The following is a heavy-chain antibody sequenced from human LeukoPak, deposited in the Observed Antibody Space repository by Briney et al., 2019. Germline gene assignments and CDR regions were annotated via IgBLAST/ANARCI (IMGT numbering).Heavy chain of an antibody. CDR2: FDPEDGET. V-gene: IGHV1-24*01. CDR3: ATVIFDSAFDI. J-gene: IGHJ3*02. D-gene: IGHD3/OR15-3a*01. Sequence: ASVKVSCKVSGYTLTELSMHWVRQAPGKGLEWMGGFDPEDGETIYAQKFQGRVTMTEDTSTDTAYMELRGLRSEDTAVYYCATVIFDSAFDIWGQGTMVTVSS. CDR1: GYTLTELS.